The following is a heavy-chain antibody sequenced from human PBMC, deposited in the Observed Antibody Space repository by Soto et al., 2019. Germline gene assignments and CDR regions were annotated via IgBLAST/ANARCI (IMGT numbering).Heavy chain of an antibody. J-gene: IGHJ6*02. D-gene: IGHD3-10*01. Sequence: SETLSLTCAVYGGSFSGYQWSWIRQPPGKGLEWIGEINYSRSTNYNLSLKSRVTISVDTSKKQFSLKMNSVTAADAAVYFCARRQLVRGAIIPYYHYGLDVWGQGTSVTVSS. CDR3: ARRQLVRGAIIPYYHYGLDV. V-gene: IGHV4-34*01. CDR2: INYSRST. CDR1: GGSFSGYQ.